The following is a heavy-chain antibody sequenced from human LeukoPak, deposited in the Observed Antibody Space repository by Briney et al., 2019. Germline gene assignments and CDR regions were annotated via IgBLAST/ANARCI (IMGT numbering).Heavy chain of an antibody. Sequence: PPETLSLTCTVSGGSISSYYWSWIRQPAGKGLEWIGRIYTSGSTNYNPSLKSRVTMSVDTSKNQFSLKLSSVTAADTAVYYCAGEPHYYDSSGYPVHWGQGTLVTVSS. J-gene: IGHJ4*02. D-gene: IGHD3-22*01. CDR1: GGSISSYY. CDR2: IYTSGST. CDR3: AGEPHYYDSSGYPVH. V-gene: IGHV4-4*07.